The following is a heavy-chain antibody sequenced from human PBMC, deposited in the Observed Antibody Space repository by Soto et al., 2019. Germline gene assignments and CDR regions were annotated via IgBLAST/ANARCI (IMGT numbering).Heavy chain of an antibody. V-gene: IGHV5-51*01. D-gene: IGHD4-4*01. Sequence: GESLKISCKGSGYSFINCWIGWVRQMPGKGLEWRGIIYPGDSDTRDSPSFQGQVTISADKSISTAYLQWSSLKASDTAMYYCARTSGRNTNDAFDIWGQGTTVTVSS. CDR2: IYPGDSDT. J-gene: IGHJ3*02. CDR3: ARTSGRNTNDAFDI. CDR1: GYSFINCW.